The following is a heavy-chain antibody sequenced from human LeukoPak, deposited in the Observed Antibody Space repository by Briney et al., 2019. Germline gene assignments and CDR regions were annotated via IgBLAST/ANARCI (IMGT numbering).Heavy chain of an antibody. J-gene: IGHJ4*02. V-gene: IGHV3-21*01. Sequence: GGSLRLSCAASGFSFSSYGMNWVRQAPGKGLEWVSSISSSSSYIYYADSVKGRFTISRDNAKNSLYLQMNSLRAEDTAVYYCARDRDTSGHHDYWGQGTLVTVYS. D-gene: IGHD3-22*01. CDR1: GFSFSSYG. CDR3: ARDRDTSGHHDY. CDR2: ISSSSSYI.